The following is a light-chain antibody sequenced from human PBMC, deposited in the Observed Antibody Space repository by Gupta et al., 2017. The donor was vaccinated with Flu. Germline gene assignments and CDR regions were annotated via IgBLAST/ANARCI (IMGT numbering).Light chain of an antibody. CDR1: SGDGGRDTL. V-gene: IGLV2-23*02. CDR2: EVT. Sequence: STIARTGTSGDGGRDTLVAGYQQHPGQAPKLLIFEVTKRPSGVAARFSGSKYGNTASLTITGLQAEEEADYYCSSYGGTRNYVLFGGGTKVTVL. CDR3: SSYGGTRNYVL. J-gene: IGLJ3*02.